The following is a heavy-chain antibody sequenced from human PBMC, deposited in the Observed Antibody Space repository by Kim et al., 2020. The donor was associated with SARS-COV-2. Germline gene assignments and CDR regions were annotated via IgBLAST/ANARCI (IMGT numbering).Heavy chain of an antibody. CDR1: GGSISSSSYY. CDR3: ARNGWQTILFDY. V-gene: IGHV4-39*01. D-gene: IGHD3-9*01. CDR2: IYYSGST. J-gene: IGHJ4*02. Sequence: SETLSLTCTVSGGSISSSSYYWGWIRQPPGKGLEWIGSIYYSGSTYYNPSLKSRVTISVDTSKNQFSLKLSSVTAADTAVYYCARNGWQTILFDYWGQGTLVTVSS.